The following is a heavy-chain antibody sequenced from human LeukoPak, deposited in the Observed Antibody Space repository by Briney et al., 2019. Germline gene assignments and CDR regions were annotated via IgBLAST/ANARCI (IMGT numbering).Heavy chain of an antibody. CDR2: IYYSGGT. J-gene: IGHJ3*02. CDR1: GGSFSTYY. V-gene: IGHV4-59*01. CDR3: ARQVGSRGNAFDI. D-gene: IGHD1-26*01. Sequence: PSETLSLTCTVSGGSFSTYYWSWIRQPPGKGLEWIGYIYYSGGTNYNPSLKSRVTISVDTSKNQFSLKLSSVTAADTAVYYCARQVGSRGNAFDIWGQGTMVTVSS.